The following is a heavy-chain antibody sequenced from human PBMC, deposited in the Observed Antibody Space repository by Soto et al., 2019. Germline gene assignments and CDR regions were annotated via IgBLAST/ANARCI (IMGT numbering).Heavy chain of an antibody. J-gene: IGHJ4*02. Sequence: GGSLRLSCSGSGFNFSDYYMNWIRQTPVKGLEWVSSILSLESHKYYAASVMGRFSISRDNAKESLFLQMNNLRAEDTGIYFCATGLKDASNRPSFDSWGPGTPVTVSS. V-gene: IGHV3-11*01. CDR1: GFNFSDYY. D-gene: IGHD3-16*01. CDR2: ILSLESHK. CDR3: ATGLKDASNRPSFDS.